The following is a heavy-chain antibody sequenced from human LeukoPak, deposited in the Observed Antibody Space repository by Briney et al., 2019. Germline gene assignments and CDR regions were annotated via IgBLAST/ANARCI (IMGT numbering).Heavy chain of an antibody. CDR2: ISWNSGSI. V-gene: IGHV3-9*01. J-gene: IGHJ4*02. CDR3: AKGSGSYYRDYFDY. Sequence: PGGSLRLSCAASGFTFDDYAMHWVRHAPGKGLEWVSGISWNSGSIGYADSVKGRFTISRDNAKNSLYLQMNSLRAEDTALYYCAKGSGSYYRDYFDYWGQGTLVTVSS. D-gene: IGHD1-26*01. CDR1: GFTFDDYA.